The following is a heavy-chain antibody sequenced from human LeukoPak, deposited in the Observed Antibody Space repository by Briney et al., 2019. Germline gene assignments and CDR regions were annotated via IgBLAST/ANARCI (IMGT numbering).Heavy chain of an antibody. J-gene: IGHJ4*02. D-gene: IGHD3-10*01. Sequence: GGSLRLSCAASGFTFSNAWMSWVRQAPGKGLEWVGRIKSKTDGGTTDYAAPVKGRFTISRDDSKNTLYLQMYSLKTEDTAVYYCTTVYYGSGSYYNRFDYWGQGTLVTVSS. CDR2: IKSKTDGGTT. CDR1: GFTFSNAW. V-gene: IGHV3-15*01. CDR3: TTVYYGSGSYYNRFDY.